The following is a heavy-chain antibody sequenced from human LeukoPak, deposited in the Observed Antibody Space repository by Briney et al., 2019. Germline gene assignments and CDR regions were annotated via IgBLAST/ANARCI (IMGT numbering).Heavy chain of an antibody. CDR2: ISSSSSYI. CDR3: ARAPIVVAYYFDY. J-gene: IGHJ4*02. V-gene: IGHV3-21*01. CDR1: GFTFSSYS. Sequence: PGGSLRLSCAASGFTFSSYSMNWVRQAPGKGLEXVSSISSSSSYIYYADSVKGRFTISRDNAKNSLYLQMNSLRAEDTAVYYCARAPIVVAYYFDYWGQGTLVTVSS. D-gene: IGHD2-2*01.